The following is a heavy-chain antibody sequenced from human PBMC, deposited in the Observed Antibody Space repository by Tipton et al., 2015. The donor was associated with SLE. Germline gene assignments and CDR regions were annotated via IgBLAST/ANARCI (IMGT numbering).Heavy chain of an antibody. D-gene: IGHD6-19*01. CDR1: GGPSSIYT. CDR2: INPNSGGT. CDR3: VPSSSGPFYFDY. J-gene: IGHJ4*02. Sequence: QLVQSGPEVKEPGSSVKVSCKASGGPSSIYTISWVRQAPGQGLGGMGGINPNSGGTDYAQKFQGRVTMTRDTSISTAYMELTSLRSDDTAVYYCVPSSSGPFYFDYWGQGTLVTVSS. V-gene: IGHV1-2*02.